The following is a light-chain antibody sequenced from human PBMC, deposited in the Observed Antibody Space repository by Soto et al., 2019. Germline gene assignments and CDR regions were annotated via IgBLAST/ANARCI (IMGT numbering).Light chain of an antibody. Sequence: EIVMTQSPATLSVSPGERATLSCRASQSVSSNLAWYQQKPGQAPRLLIYGASTRATGIPARFSGSGSGTEFTLTISSLQSEDFLVYYCQQYNNWPPLTFGGGTKVEIK. J-gene: IGKJ4*01. V-gene: IGKV3-15*01. CDR2: GAS. CDR3: QQYNNWPPLT. CDR1: QSVSSN.